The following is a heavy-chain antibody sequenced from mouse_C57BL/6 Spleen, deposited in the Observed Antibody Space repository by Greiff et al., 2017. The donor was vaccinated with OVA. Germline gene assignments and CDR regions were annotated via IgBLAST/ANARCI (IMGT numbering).Heavy chain of an antibody. V-gene: IGHV1-26*01. CDR2: INPNNGGT. J-gene: IGHJ4*01. CDR1: GYTFTDYY. Sequence: VQLKQSGPELVKPGASVKISCKASGYTFTDYYMNWVKQSHGKSLEWIGDINPNNGGTSYNQKFKGKATLTVDKSSSTAYMELRSLTSEDSAVYYCARIYYGNYPYYYAMDYWGQGTSVTVSS. CDR3: ARIYYGNYPYYYAMDY. D-gene: IGHD2-1*01.